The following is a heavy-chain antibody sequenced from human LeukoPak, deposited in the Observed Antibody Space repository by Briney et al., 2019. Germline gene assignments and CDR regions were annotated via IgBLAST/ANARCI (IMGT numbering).Heavy chain of an antibody. V-gene: IGHV3-23*01. Sequence: GGSLRLSCAASGFPFGSYAMTWVRQAPGKGLESVSVITDGADTYYADSVKGRFTISRDNSQNTVHLQMDNLRADDTAVYYCAKVDYWSPENYLDSWGQEPWSPSP. J-gene: IGHJ4*01. D-gene: IGHD1-1*01. CDR1: GFPFGSYA. CDR2: ITDGADT. CDR3: AKVDYWSPENYLDS.